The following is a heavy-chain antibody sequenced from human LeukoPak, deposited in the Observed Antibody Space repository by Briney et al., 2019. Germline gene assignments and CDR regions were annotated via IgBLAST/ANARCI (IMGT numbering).Heavy chain of an antibody. CDR3: ATGGYFLDY. J-gene: IGHJ4*02. CDR2: IKSKVDGETI. Sequence: GGSLRLSCAGSGFTFSNAWMNWVRQAPGKGLEWVGRIKSKVDGETIDYAAPVEGKFIISRDDSKNTVFLQMNSLKTEDTAVYYCATGGYFLDYWGQGTPVTVSS. V-gene: IGHV3-15*07. D-gene: IGHD1-26*01. CDR1: GFTFSNAW.